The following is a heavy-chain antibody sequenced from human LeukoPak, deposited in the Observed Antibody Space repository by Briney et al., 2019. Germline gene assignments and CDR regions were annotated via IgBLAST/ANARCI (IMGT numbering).Heavy chain of an antibody. CDR3: TQNNY. V-gene: IGHV3-73*01. CDR2: IRGKADNYGT. Sequence: GGSLRLSCAASGFTFSGSPILWVRQASGKGLEWVGRIRGKADNYGTAYAASVQGRCTISRDDSQNTAYLQLSSLKTEDTAVYYCTQNNYWGQGALVTVSS. CDR1: GFTFSGSP. J-gene: IGHJ4*02.